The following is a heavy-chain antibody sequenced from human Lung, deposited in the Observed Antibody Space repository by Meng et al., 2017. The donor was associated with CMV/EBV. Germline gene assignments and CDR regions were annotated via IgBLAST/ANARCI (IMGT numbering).Heavy chain of an antibody. J-gene: IGHJ4*01. D-gene: IGHD3-22*01. CDR1: GGSFSGYY. CDR2: INHSGDT. CDR3: ATGAYYFDTSGLFDY. V-gene: IGHV4-34*01. Sequence: SXTLSLTCAVDGGSFSGYYGSWIRQPLGEGLEWIGEINHSGDTNYNPSLKRRVIISVDTSKTQFSLKLRTMTAADTTVYYCATGAYYFDTSGLFDYWGRGTLVTVSS.